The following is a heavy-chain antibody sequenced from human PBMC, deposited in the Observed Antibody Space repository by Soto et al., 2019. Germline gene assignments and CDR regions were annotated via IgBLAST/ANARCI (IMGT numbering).Heavy chain of an antibody. J-gene: IGHJ5*02. CDR2: IYHLGTT. CDR3: ARTGKFYYYDMSGLPFDP. D-gene: IGHD3-22*01. V-gene: IGHV4-4*02. Sequence: SETLSLTCTVSGDTVSRTRRWSWVRLSPGRGLEWIGDIYHLGTTNYNPSFKRRVSISLDKSKNQFSLKLTSVTAADTAVHFCARTGKFYYYDMSGLPFDPWGPGVLVT. CDR1: GDTVSRTRR.